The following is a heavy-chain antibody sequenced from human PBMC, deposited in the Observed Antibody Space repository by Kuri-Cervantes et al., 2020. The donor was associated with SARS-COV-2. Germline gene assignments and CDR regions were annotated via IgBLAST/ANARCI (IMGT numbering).Heavy chain of an antibody. V-gene: IGHV4-31*03. CDR3: ARYYYDSRGYVFFDY. Sequence: SETLSLTCTVSGGSIRSDGYYWSWIRQRPGKGLEWIGYIYSGGTTYYSPSLKSRLTISMDTSKNHFSLKLGAVTAADTAIYYCARYYYDSRGYVFFDYWGRGNPVTVSS. J-gene: IGHJ4*02. CDR1: GGSIRSDGYY. CDR2: IYSGGTT. D-gene: IGHD3-22*01.